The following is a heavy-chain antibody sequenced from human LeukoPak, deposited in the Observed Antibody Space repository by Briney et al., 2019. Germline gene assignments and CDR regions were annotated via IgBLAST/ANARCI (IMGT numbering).Heavy chain of an antibody. CDR1: GFTFDDYA. CDR2: ISWNSGSI. CDR3: AKQLTTIPLYDAFDI. Sequence: GRSLRLSCAASGFTFDDYAMHWVRQAPGKGLEWVSGISWNSGSIGYADSVKGRFTISRDNAKNSLYLQMNSLRAEDTALYYCAKQLTTIPLYDAFDIWGQGTMVTVSS. D-gene: IGHD5-12*01. V-gene: IGHV3-9*01. J-gene: IGHJ3*02.